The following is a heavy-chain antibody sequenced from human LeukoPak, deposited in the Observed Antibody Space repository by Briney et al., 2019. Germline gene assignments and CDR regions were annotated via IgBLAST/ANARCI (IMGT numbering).Heavy chain of an antibody. CDR1: GGSISNYY. CDR2: IYINGST. CDR3: ARIAQGGTFDS. V-gene: IGHV4-4*07. Sequence: PSETLSLTCTVSGGSISNYYWSWIRQPAGKGLEWIGRIYINGSTNYNPSLKSRVTMSVDTSKNQFSLKLSSVTAADTAVFYCARIAQGGTFDSWGQGTLVTVSS. J-gene: IGHJ4*02. D-gene: IGHD1-1*01.